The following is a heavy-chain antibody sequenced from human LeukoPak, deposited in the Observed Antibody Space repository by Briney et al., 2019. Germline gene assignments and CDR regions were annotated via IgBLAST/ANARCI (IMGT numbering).Heavy chain of an antibody. J-gene: IGHJ5*02. CDR2: ISGSGGST. CDR3: ARDITMIVVVITGWFDP. D-gene: IGHD3-22*01. Sequence: AGGSLRLSCAASGFTFSSYAMSWVRQAPGKGLEWVSAISGSGGSTYYADSVKGRFTISRDNSKNTLYLQMSSLRAEDTAVYYCARDITMIVVVITGWFDPWGQGTLVTVSS. V-gene: IGHV3-23*01. CDR1: GFTFSSYA.